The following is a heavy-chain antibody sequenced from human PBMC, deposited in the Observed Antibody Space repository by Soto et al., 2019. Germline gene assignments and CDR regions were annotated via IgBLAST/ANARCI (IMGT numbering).Heavy chain of an antibody. CDR3: TRSLSNPPDLGY. D-gene: IGHD3-16*01. Sequence: VQLVESGGGLVQPGGSLKLSCAASGFTFSGSAMHWVRQASGKGLEWVGRIRSKANSYATAYAASVKGRFTISRDDSKNTAYLQMNRLKTEDTAVYYCTRSLSNPPDLGYWGQGTLVTVSS. CDR2: IRSKANSYAT. V-gene: IGHV3-73*02. J-gene: IGHJ4*02. CDR1: GFTFSGSA.